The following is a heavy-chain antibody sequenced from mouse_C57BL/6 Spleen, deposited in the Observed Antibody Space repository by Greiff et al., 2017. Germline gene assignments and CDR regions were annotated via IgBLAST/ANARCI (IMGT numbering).Heavy chain of an antibody. Sequence: QVQLQQSGAELVRPGTSVKLSCKASGYTFTSYWMHWVKQRPGQGLEWIGVIDPSDSYTNYNQKFKGKATLTVDTSSSTAYMQLSSLTSEDSAVYYCARSYYGSSYPVDYWGQGTTLTVSS. CDR3: ARSYYGSSYPVDY. J-gene: IGHJ2*01. D-gene: IGHD1-1*01. V-gene: IGHV1-59*01. CDR2: IDPSDSYT. CDR1: GYTFTSYW.